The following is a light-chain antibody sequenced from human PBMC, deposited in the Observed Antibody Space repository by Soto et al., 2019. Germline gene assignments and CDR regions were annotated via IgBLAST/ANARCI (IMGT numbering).Light chain of an antibody. CDR1: QSISSY. Sequence: DIQMTQSPSSLSASVGDRVTITCRASQSISSYLNWYQQKPGKAPKLLIYAASSLQSGVPSRFSGSGSGPDITLTISSLQPEDVASYYCQQSYSTPRFGGGTKVEIK. J-gene: IGKJ4*02. CDR3: QQSYSTPR. CDR2: AAS. V-gene: IGKV1-39*01.